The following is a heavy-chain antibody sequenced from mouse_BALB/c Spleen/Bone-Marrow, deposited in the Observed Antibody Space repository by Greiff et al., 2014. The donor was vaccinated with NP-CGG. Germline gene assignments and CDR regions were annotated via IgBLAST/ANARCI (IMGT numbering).Heavy chain of an antibody. Sequence: QVQLQQSGADLVRPGTSVKMSCKAAGYTFTNYWIGWVKQRPGQGLEWIGDIYPGGDYTKYNEKFKGKATLTADTSSSTAYMQLSSPTSEDSAIYYCARYRPRPLAYWGQGTLVTVSA. J-gene: IGHJ3*01. CDR3: ARYRPRPLAY. CDR1: GYTFTNYW. D-gene: IGHD1-2*01. V-gene: IGHV1-63*02. CDR2: IYPGGDYT.